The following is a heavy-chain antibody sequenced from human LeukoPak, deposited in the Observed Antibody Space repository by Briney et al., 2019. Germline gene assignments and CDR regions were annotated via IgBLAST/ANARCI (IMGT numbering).Heavy chain of an antibody. CDR3: ARDPTTVTKGFDI. J-gene: IGHJ3*02. CDR2: IYYSGST. V-gene: IGHV4-59*01. Sequence: PSETLSLTCTVSGDSISSYYWSWIRQPPGKGLEWIGYIYYSGSTNYNPSLKSRVTISVDTSKNQFSLKLSSVTAADTAVYYCARDPTTVTKGFDIWGQGTMVTVSS. D-gene: IGHD4-17*01. CDR1: GDSISSYY.